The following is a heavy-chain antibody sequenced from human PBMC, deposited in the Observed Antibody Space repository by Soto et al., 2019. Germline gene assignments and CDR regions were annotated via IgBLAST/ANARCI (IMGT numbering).Heavy chain of an antibody. J-gene: IGHJ5*02. CDR3: AQGRSPPMASPLDQ. Sequence: EVQLVESGGGLVQPGRSLRLSCAASGFTFDDYAMHWVRQVPGKGLEWISGISWDSGTLGYADSVKGRFIISRDDAKKSLFLQRNSLRGEETALYYYAQGRSPPMASPLDQCGQGTLVTVSS. CDR2: ISWDSGTL. CDR1: GFTFDDYA. V-gene: IGHV3-9*01.